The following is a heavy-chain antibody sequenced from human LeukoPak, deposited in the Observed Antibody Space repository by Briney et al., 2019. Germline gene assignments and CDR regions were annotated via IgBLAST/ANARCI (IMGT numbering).Heavy chain of an antibody. CDR1: GGSFSGYY. D-gene: IGHD5-24*01. CDR2: INHSGRT. J-gene: IGHJ4*02. Sequence: PSETLSLTCAVYGGSFSGYYWSWIRQPPGKGLEWIGEINHSGRTKYNPSLKSRVTISVDTSKNQFSLILSSVTAAGTAVYYCARGQFQRDYWGQGTLVTVSS. V-gene: IGHV4-34*01. CDR3: ARGQFQRDY.